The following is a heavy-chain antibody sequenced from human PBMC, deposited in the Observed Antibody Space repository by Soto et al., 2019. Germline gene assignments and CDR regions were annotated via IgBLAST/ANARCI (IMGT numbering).Heavy chain of an antibody. CDR1: GYTFTSYG. V-gene: IGHV1-18*01. Sequence: QAQLVQSGAEVKKPGASVKVSCKASGYTFTSYGISWVRQAPGQGLEWMGWISAYNGNTNYAQKLQGGVTMTTDTSTSKAYMELKSLRSDDTAVYYCARSLDIVVVVAATLDYYYGMDVWGQGTTLTVSS. J-gene: IGHJ6*02. CDR2: ISAYNGNT. CDR3: ARSLDIVVVVAATLDYYYGMDV. D-gene: IGHD2-15*01.